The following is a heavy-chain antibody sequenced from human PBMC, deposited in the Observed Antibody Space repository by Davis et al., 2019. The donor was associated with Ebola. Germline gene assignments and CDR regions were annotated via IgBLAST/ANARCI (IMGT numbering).Heavy chain of an antibody. Sequence: SVPVSCKTSGGSFSSHPISWVRQAPRQGLEWMGGIIPIFDTPHYAQKFQGRITITADASTSTAYMELSSLRSEDTDTYFCARDFDGGNYYFDYWGPGTPVTVSS. J-gene: IGHJ4*02. D-gene: IGHD3-9*01. CDR2: IIPIFDTP. CDR3: ARDFDGGNYYFDY. V-gene: IGHV1-69*13. CDR1: GGSFSSHP.